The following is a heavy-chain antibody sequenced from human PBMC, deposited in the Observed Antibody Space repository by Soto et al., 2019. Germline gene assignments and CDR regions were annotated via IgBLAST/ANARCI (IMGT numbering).Heavy chain of an antibody. Sequence: QVQLVQSGAEVKKPGTSVKVSCKASGGTFSSYAISWVRQAPGQGLEWMGGIIPIFGTANYAQKFQGRVTITADESTSTAYMELSSLRSEDTAVYYCASSLSGYDYVSYFDYWGQGTLVTVSS. D-gene: IGHD5-12*01. CDR1: GGTFSSYA. CDR3: ASSLSGYDYVSYFDY. CDR2: IIPIFGTA. V-gene: IGHV1-69*01. J-gene: IGHJ4*02.